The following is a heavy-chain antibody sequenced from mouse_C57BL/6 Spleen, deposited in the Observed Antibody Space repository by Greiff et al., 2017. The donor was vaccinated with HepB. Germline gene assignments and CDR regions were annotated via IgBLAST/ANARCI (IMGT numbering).Heavy chain of an antibody. V-gene: IGHV14-2*01. CDR2: IDPEDGET. Sequence: EVQRVESGAELVKPGASVKLSCTASGFNIKDYYMHWVKQRTEQGLEWIGRIDPEDGETKYAPKFQGKATITADTSSNTAYLQLSSLASEDTAVYYGAFYGNLDWFAYWGQGTLVTVSS. J-gene: IGHJ3*01. D-gene: IGHD2-1*01. CDR1: GFNIKDYY. CDR3: AFYGNLDWFAY.